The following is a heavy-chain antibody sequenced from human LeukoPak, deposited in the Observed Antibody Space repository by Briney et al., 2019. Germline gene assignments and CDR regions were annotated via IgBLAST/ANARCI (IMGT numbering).Heavy chain of an antibody. Sequence: PGGSLRLSCAASGFTFSTYDMSWVRQAPGKGLEWVSAISVSGGGKYYADSVKGRFTISRDNSKNTLYLQMNSLRAEDTAVYYCARDRVARTPDYWGQGTLVTVSS. CDR2: ISVSGGGK. J-gene: IGHJ4*02. V-gene: IGHV3-23*01. CDR1: GFTFSTYD. D-gene: IGHD1/OR15-1a*01. CDR3: ARDRVARTPDY.